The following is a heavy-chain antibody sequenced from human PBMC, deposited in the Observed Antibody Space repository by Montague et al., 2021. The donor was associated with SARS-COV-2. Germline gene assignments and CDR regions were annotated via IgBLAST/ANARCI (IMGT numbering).Heavy chain of an antibody. CDR3: ARHIEKEGTYYYYYGMDV. V-gene: IGHV4-59*08. D-gene: IGHD2-15*01. J-gene: IGHJ6*02. CDR2: LYNSGST. Sequence: SETLSLTCTVSGDPISSYYWSWIRQPPGKGLEWIGYLYNSGSTKYNPSLKCRVTISVDTSKNQFSLKLSSVTAADTAVYYCARHIEKEGTYYYYYGMDVWGQGTTVTASS. CDR1: GDPISSYY.